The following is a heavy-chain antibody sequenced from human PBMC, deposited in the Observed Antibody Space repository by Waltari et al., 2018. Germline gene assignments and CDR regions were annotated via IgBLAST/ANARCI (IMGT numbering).Heavy chain of an antibody. J-gene: IGHJ5*02. Sequence: EVQLVESGGGLVKPGGSLSLSCAASGFNFFETGRTGVRQAPGKGLEWVGRIKRSSDGGAAEYAAPVNGRFIISRDDSSSTLYLQMNSLKSEDTAVYYCITDPANAYVRWFDPWGQGTLVTVSS. CDR2: IKRSSDGGAA. V-gene: IGHV3-15*01. CDR3: ITDPANAYVRWFDP. D-gene: IGHD2-2*01. CDR1: GFNFFETG.